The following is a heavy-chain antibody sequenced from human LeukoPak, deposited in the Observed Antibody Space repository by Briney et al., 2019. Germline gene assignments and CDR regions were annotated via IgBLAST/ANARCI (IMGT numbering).Heavy chain of an antibody. J-gene: IGHJ4*02. V-gene: IGHV3-53*01. Sequence: GGSLRLSCAASGFTFITNDMTWVRQAPGKGLEWVSVLYSDGNTKYADSVQGRFTISRDNSKNTLYLEMNSLSPDDTAVYYCARGVEPLAANTWAYWGQGTLVPVSS. CDR2: LYSDGNT. CDR1: GFTFITND. D-gene: IGHD1-14*01. CDR3: ARGVEPLAANTWAY.